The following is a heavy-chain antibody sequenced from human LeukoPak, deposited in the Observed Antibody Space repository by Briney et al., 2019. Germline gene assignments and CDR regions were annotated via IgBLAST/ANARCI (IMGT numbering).Heavy chain of an antibody. CDR1: GGSISSGSYY. J-gene: IGHJ6*03. CDR2: IYTSGST. V-gene: IGHV4-61*02. CDR3: ARDSRGLYCSSTSCYVNYYYYMDV. Sequence: SETLSLTCTVSGGSISSGSYYWSWIRQPAGKGLEWIGRIYTSGSTNYNPSLKSRVTISVDTSKNQFSLKLSSVTAADTAVYYCARDSRGLYCSSTSCYVNYYYYMDVWGKGTTVTISS. D-gene: IGHD2-2*01.